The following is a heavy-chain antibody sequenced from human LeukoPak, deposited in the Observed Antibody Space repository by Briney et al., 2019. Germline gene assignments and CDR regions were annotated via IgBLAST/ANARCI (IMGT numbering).Heavy chain of an antibody. D-gene: IGHD2-15*01. CDR1: GDSVSNGNYY. J-gene: IGHJ4*02. V-gene: IGHV4-61*01. CDR2: IYYSGST. Sequence: SETLSLTCTVSGDSVSNGNYYWSWLRQPPGKGLEWIGYIYYSGSTNYNPSLKSRVTISKDTSKNQFSLKLSSVTAADTAVYYCAREAHCSGGSCYYADYWGQGNLVTVSS. CDR3: AREAHCSGGSCYYADY.